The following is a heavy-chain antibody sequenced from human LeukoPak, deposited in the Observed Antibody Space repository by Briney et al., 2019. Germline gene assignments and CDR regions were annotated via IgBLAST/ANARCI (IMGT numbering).Heavy chain of an antibody. CDR1: GFTVRSYW. CDR2: IKQDGSEK. CDR3: ARGAFRFDY. V-gene: IGHV3-7*01. Sequence: PGVSLRLFCAASGFTVRSYWMSWVRQAPGKGLEWVANIKQDGSEKYYVDSVKGRFTISRDNAKNSLYLQMNSLRAEDTAVYYCARGAFRFDYWGQGTLVTVSS. J-gene: IGHJ4*02.